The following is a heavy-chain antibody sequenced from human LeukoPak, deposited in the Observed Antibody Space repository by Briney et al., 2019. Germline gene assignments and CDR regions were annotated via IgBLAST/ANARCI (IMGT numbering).Heavy chain of an antibody. V-gene: IGHV4-34*01. CDR2: INHSGST. J-gene: IGHJ6*03. CDR1: GGSFSGYY. D-gene: IGHD6-13*01. Sequence: SETLSLTCAVYGGSFSGYYWSWIRQPPGKGLEWIGEINHSGSTNYNPSLKSRVTISVDTSRNQFSLKLSSVTAADTAVYYCAGGSRYYYYYYYMDVWGKGTTVTVSS. CDR3: AGGSRYYYYYYYMDV.